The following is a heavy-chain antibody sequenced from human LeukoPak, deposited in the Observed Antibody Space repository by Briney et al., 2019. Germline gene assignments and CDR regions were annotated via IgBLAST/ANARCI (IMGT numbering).Heavy chain of an antibody. Sequence: ASVKVSCKVSGYTLTELSMHWVRQAPGIGLEWMGGFDPEDGETIYAQKFQGRVTMTEDTSTDTAYMELSSLRSEDTAVYYCATEHYDSSDYYRNPWGQGTLVTVSS. CDR3: ATEHYDSSDYYRNP. V-gene: IGHV1-24*01. CDR2: FDPEDGET. D-gene: IGHD3-22*01. J-gene: IGHJ5*02. CDR1: GYTLTELS.